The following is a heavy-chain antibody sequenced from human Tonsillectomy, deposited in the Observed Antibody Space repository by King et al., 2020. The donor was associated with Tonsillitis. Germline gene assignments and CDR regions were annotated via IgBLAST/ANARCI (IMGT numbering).Heavy chain of an antibody. V-gene: IGHV1-69*12. CDR3: ARDRMVYAPPNYYYYYYMDV. D-gene: IGHD2-8*01. CDR2: IIPIFAKA. CDR1: GGSFSNYG. Sequence: QLVQSGAEVKKSGSSVKVSCKTSGGSFSNYGVSWVRQAPGQGLEWMGGIIPIFAKANYAQKFQGRVTISADESTSTAYMELRSLRSEDTAVYYCARDRMVYAPPNYYYYYYMDVWGKGTTVTVSS. J-gene: IGHJ6*03.